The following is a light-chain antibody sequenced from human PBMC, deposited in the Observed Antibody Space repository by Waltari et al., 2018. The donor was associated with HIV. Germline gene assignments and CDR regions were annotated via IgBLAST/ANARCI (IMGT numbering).Light chain of an antibody. CDR2: SNK. CDR1: TSNTGAGYD. CDR3: QSYDSSLNTWV. V-gene: IGLV1-40*01. Sequence: QSVLTQPPSVSGAPGQRVTISCTGSTSNTGAGYDVNWYQHLPGTAPKLLIYSNKNRPSGVSDRFSVSKAGTSASLAITGLQAEDEADYYCQSYDSSLNTWVFGGGTKLTVL. J-gene: IGLJ3*02.